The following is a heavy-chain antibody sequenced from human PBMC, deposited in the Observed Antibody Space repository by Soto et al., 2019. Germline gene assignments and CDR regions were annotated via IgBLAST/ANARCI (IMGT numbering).Heavy chain of an antibody. V-gene: IGHV3-23*01. D-gene: IGHD3-3*01. CDR3: AKDASSGITSFDS. Sequence: VQLLESGGGLVQPGGSLRLSCAASGFTFSSYAMSWVRQAPGKGLEWVSVVSGSAGSTYYADSVKGRFTISRDNSKNTLYLQMNSLRAEDTAVYYCAKDASSGITSFDSWGRGTLGTVSS. J-gene: IGHJ2*01. CDR2: VSGSAGST. CDR1: GFTFSSYA.